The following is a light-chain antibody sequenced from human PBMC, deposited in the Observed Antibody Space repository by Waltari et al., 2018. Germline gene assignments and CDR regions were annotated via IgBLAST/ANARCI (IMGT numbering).Light chain of an antibody. J-gene: IGKJ1*01. V-gene: IGKV1-17*01. CDR3: LQYNSYPWT. CDR2: AAS. Sequence: DIQMRQSPSSLSASVGDRVTITCRASQGIGNDLGWYQQKPGKAPKRLIYAASSLQPGVPSSFSGSGSGTEFTLTISSLEPEDFASYYCLQYNSYPWTFGQGTKEEIK. CDR1: QGIGND.